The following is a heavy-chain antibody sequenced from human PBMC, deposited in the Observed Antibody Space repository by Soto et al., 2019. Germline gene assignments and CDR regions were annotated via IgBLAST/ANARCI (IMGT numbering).Heavy chain of an antibody. CDR3: TRDVREPLHY. V-gene: IGHV3-23*01. CDR2: IFPSGDGT. Sequence: EVKLLESGGGLAQPGESLRLSCAASGFIFSNFAMSWVRQVPGKGLEWVSMIFPSGDGTYYADSVAGRFTISRDNSINAVYLQMSSLSAEDTGVYYCTRDVREPLHYWGQGTLVTVSS. CDR1: GFIFSNFA. J-gene: IGHJ4*02.